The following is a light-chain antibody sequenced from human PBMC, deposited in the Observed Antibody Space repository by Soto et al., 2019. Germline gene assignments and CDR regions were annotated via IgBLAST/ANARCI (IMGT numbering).Light chain of an antibody. CDR2: DGS. Sequence: QSALTQPPSASGSPGQSVTISCTGTSSDVGGYNFVSLYQQHPGKAPKLMIYDGSERPSGVRVRLSGSKFGHTDSLTVAGLQAEDESDYYCSSYAGRNIVVFGGGTKLTVL. CDR1: SSDVGGYNF. V-gene: IGLV2-8*01. J-gene: IGLJ2*01. CDR3: SSYAGRNIVV.